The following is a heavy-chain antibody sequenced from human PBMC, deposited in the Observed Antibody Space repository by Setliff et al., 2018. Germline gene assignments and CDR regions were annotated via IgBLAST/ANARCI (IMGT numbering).Heavy chain of an antibody. CDR3: ARHVGSRSRGYNYYYYYMDV. V-gene: IGHV4-39*01. CDR1: GGSISTNTYF. D-gene: IGHD3-10*01. J-gene: IGHJ6*03. CDR2: TYYSGDA. Sequence: PSETLSLTCTVSGGSISTNTYFWGWIRQSPGKGLEWIGNTYYSGDAYYNPSLKSRVTISVDTSRNQSSLKLSSVTAADAAVYYCARHVGSRSRGYNYYYYYMDVWGKGTTVTVSS.